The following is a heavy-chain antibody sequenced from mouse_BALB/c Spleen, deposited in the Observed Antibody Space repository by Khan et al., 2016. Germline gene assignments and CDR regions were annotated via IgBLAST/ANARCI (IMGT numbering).Heavy chain of an antibody. Sequence: EVQLQESGPGLVKPSQSLSLTCTVTGYSITSDYAWNWIRQFPGNRLEWMGYISYSGSTSYNPSLKSRISITRDTSKNQFFLQLNSVTAEDTATXYCPRSDYGDKAAMDYWGQATSVTVSS. CDR1: GYSITSDYA. CDR3: PRSDYGDKAAMDY. V-gene: IGHV3-2*02. CDR2: ISYSGST. D-gene: IGHD1-1*01. J-gene: IGHJ4*01.